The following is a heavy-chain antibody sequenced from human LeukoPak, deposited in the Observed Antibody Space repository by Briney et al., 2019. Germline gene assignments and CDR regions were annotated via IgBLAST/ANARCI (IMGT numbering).Heavy chain of an antibody. Sequence: GGSLRLSCAASGFIFSNSWMHWVRQVPGKGLVWVSRIDSDGRLTTYADSVKGRFTISRDNTKNTLFLQMSNLRAEDTSVYYCAFGSGTYYNVLDIWGQGTMVTVS. D-gene: IGHD1-26*01. CDR3: AFGSGTYYNVLDI. V-gene: IGHV3-74*03. J-gene: IGHJ3*02. CDR1: GFIFSNSW. CDR2: IDSDGRLT.